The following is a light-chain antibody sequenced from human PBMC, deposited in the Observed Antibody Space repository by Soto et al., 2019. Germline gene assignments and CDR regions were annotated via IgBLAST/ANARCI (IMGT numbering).Light chain of an antibody. CDR3: QQYLT. V-gene: IGKV3-20*01. CDR2: ATS. CDR1: QTVTSNY. Sequence: EIVLTQSPGTLSLSPGERATLSCRASQTVTSNYLAWYQQKPGQAPRLLIYATSSRATGIPDRFSGTGSGTDFTLTINRLEPEDFAVYFCQQYLTFGQGTKVDIK. J-gene: IGKJ1*01.